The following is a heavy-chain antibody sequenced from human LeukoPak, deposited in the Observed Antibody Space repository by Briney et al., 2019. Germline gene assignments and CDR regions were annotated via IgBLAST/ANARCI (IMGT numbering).Heavy chain of an antibody. V-gene: IGHV4-59*01. CDR3: ARVSSYPERYYYYYMDV. D-gene: IGHD1-1*01. J-gene: IGHJ6*03. CDR1: GGSISSYY. Sequence: SETLSLTCTVSGGSISSYYWSWIRQPPGKGLEWIGYIYYSGSTNYNPSLKSRVTISVETSKNQFSLKLSSVTAADTAVYYCARVSSYPERYYYYYMDVWGKGTTVTVSS. CDR2: IYYSGST.